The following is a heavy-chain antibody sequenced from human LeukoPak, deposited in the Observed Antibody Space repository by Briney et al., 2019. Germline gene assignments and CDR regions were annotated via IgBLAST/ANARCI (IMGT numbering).Heavy chain of an antibody. CDR3: AKDRGHLYCGGDCYTYYFDY. Sequence: PGGSLRLSCAASGFTFSSYAVSWVRQAPGKGLEWVSAISGSGGSTYYADSVKGRFTISRDNSKNTLYLQMNSLRAEDTAVYYCAKDRGHLYCGGDCYTYYFDYWGQGTLVTVSS. CDR1: GFTFSSYA. D-gene: IGHD2-21*02. J-gene: IGHJ4*02. V-gene: IGHV3-23*01. CDR2: ISGSGGST.